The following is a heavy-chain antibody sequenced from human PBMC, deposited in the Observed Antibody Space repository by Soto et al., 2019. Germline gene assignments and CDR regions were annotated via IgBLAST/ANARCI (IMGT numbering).Heavy chain of an antibody. D-gene: IGHD3-10*01. J-gene: IGHJ4*02. CDR3: ARGSGSGSYWAYYFDY. CDR2: INSDGSST. Sequence: WGSRRLSCAASGFTFISYWMHWVRQAPGKGLVWVSRINSDGSSTSYADSVKGRFTISRDNAKNTLYLQMISLRAEDTAVYYCARGSGSGSYWAYYFDYWGQGTLVTVSS. CDR1: GFTFISYW. V-gene: IGHV3-74*01.